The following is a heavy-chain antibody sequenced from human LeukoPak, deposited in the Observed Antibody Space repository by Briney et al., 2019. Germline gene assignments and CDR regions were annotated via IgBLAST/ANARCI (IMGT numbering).Heavy chain of an antibody. CDR1: GYTFTSYG. CDR2: ISAYNGNT. V-gene: IGHV1-18*01. Sequence: GASVKVSCKASGYTFTSYGISWVRQAPGQGLEWMGWISAYNGNTNYAQKLQGRVTMTTDTSTSTAYMELRSLRSDDTAVYYCARLCYYDSSGYHHYYYYMGVWGKGTTVTISS. CDR3: ARLCYYDSSGYHHYYYYMGV. J-gene: IGHJ6*03. D-gene: IGHD3-22*01.